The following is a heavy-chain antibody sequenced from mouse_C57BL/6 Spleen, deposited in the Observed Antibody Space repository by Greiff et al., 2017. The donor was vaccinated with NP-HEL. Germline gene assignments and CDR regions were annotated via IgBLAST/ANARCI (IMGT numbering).Heavy chain of an antibody. CDR2: ISSGSSTI. V-gene: IGHV5-17*01. CDR3: ARGDYGSSLAWFAY. CDR1: GFTFSDYG. Sequence: EVKLMESGGGLVKPGGSLKLSCAASGFTFSDYGMHWVRQAPEKGLEWVAYISSGSSTIYYADTVKGRFTISRDNAKNTLFLQMTSLRSEDTAMYYCARGDYGSSLAWFAYWGQGTLVTVSA. D-gene: IGHD1-1*01. J-gene: IGHJ3*01.